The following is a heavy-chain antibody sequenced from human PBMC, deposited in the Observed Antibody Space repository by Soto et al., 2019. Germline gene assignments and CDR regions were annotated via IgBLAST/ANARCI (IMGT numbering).Heavy chain of an antibody. Sequence: PGGSLRLSCAASGFTFSSYTMSWVRQAPGKGLEWVSAISGSGGSTYYADSVKGRFTISRDNSKNTLYLQMNSLRAEDTAVYYCAKGGGVTTFYYYYMDVWGKGTTVTSP. CDR1: GFTFSSYT. CDR3: AKGGGVTTFYYYYMDV. J-gene: IGHJ6*03. CDR2: ISGSGGST. D-gene: IGHD4-4*01. V-gene: IGHV3-23*01.